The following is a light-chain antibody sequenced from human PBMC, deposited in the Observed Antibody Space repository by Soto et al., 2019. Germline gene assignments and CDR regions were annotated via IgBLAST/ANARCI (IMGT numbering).Light chain of an antibody. J-gene: IGKJ5*01. V-gene: IGKV3-20*01. Sequence: EIVLPQCPGTLSLSPGERATLSCRASQSVSSSYLAWYQQKPGQAPRLLIYGASSRATGIPDRFSGSGSGTDFTLTISRLEPEDFAVYYCKQYGSSLITFGQGTRLEIK. CDR3: KQYGSSLIT. CDR1: QSVSSSY. CDR2: GAS.